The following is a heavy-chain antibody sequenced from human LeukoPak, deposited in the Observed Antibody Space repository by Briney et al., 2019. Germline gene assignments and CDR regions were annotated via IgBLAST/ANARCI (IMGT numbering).Heavy chain of an antibody. J-gene: IGHJ5*02. CDR3: ARDQGAVAGIDP. D-gene: IGHD6-19*01. CDR2: IYYSGTT. CDR1: GASISTIISY. Sequence: SETLSLTCTVSGASISTIISYWGWIRQTPGKGLEWIGSIYYSGTTYYNPSLESRVTISIDTSKNQFSVKLASVTAADTAVYYCARDQGAVAGIDPWGQGTLVTVSS. V-gene: IGHV4-39*07.